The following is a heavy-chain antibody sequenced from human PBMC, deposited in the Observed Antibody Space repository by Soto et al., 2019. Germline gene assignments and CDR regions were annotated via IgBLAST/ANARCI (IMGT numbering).Heavy chain of an antibody. CDR3: ARGGYFESSNYIDY. V-gene: IGHV1-3*03. CDR1: GYTFTSYG. J-gene: IGHJ4*02. Sequence: GASVKVSCKASGYTFTSYGTNWLRQPPGRGLEWMGWINPGNGHTKYSQQFQGRVIIDSDTSASTAYMELSSLRPEDMAVYYCARGGYFESSNYIDYWGLGTLVTVSS. D-gene: IGHD3-22*01. CDR2: INPGNGHT.